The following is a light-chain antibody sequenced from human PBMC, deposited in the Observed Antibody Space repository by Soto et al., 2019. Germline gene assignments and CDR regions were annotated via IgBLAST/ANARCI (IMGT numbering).Light chain of an antibody. CDR2: GNS. J-gene: IGLJ3*02. CDR3: QSYDSSLRGGV. Sequence: QSVLTQPPSVSGAPGQRVTISCTGSSYNIGAGYDVHWYQQLPGTAPKLLIYGNSNRPSGVPDRFSGSKSGTSASLAITGLQAEDEADYYCQSYDSSLRGGVFGGGTKLTVL. CDR1: SYNIGAGYD. V-gene: IGLV1-40*01.